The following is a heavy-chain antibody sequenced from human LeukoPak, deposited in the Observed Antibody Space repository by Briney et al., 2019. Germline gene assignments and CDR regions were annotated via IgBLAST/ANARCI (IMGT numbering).Heavy chain of an antibody. Sequence: GGSLRLSCVASGFTFSSYSMNWVRQAPGKGLEWVSAISGSGGITYYADSVKGRFTISRDNSKNTLYLQMNSLRAEDTAVYYCAKDRDGYCSSTSCFYDAFDIWGQGTMVTVSS. CDR3: AKDRDGYCSSTSCFYDAFDI. J-gene: IGHJ3*02. CDR2: ISGSGGIT. CDR1: GFTFSSYS. D-gene: IGHD2-2*01. V-gene: IGHV3-23*01.